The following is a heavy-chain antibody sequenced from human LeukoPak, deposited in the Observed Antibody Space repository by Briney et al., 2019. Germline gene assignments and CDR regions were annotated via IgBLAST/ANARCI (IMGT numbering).Heavy chain of an antibody. D-gene: IGHD3-10*01. Sequence: GGSLRLSCAASGFSFSVYWMHWVRQAPGKGPVWVSRIKTDGSTTDYADSVKGRFTISRDNAKNTLYLQMNSLRAEDTAVYYCARNHRGSGSRYYYYYMDVWGKGTTVTISS. J-gene: IGHJ6*03. CDR2: IKTDGSTT. V-gene: IGHV3-74*01. CDR3: ARNHRGSGSRYYYYYMDV. CDR1: GFSFSVYW.